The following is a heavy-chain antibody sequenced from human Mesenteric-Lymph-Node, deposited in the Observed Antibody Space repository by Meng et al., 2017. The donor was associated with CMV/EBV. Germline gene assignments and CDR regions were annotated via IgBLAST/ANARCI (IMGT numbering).Heavy chain of an antibody. J-gene: IGHJ4*02. D-gene: IGHD3-22*01. CDR2: VHHSGTT. V-gene: IGHV4-39*01. CDR3: ARRGNYDSDYSEY. CDR1: GDSISNSTYY. Sequence: QLRLQESGPELVKPSETLSLSCIVSGDSISNSTYYWTWIRQPPGKGLEWIGSVHHSGTTYYNPSLKGRLTISVDTSANLFSLRLTTVTAADTATYYCARRGNYDSDYSEYWGQGTLVTVSS.